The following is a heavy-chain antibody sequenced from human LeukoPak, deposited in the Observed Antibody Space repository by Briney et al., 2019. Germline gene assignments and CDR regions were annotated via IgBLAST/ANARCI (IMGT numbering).Heavy chain of an antibody. CDR1: GYTFTVYY. J-gene: IGHJ5*02. V-gene: IGHV1-2*06. Sequence: ASVKVSCKASGYTFTVYYMHWVRQAPGQGLEWMGRINPNSGGTNYAQKFQGRVTMTRDTSISTAYMELSRLRSDDTAVYYCARGGDCSSTSCYLRRNWFDPWGQGTLVTVSS. CDR3: ARGGDCSSTSCYLRRNWFDP. D-gene: IGHD2-2*01. CDR2: INPNSGGT.